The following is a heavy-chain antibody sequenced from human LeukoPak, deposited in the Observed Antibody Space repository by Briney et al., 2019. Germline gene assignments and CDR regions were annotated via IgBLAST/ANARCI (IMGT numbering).Heavy chain of an antibody. Sequence: GGSLRLSCAASGFTFSSYEMNWVRQAPGKGLEWVSYISSSGSTIYYADSVKGRFTISRDNAKNSLYLQMNSLRAEDTAVYCCARALGGSYSPDAFDIWGQGTIVTVSS. CDR3: ARALGGSYSPDAFDI. V-gene: IGHV3-48*03. D-gene: IGHD1-26*01. J-gene: IGHJ3*02. CDR2: ISSSGSTI. CDR1: GFTFSSYE.